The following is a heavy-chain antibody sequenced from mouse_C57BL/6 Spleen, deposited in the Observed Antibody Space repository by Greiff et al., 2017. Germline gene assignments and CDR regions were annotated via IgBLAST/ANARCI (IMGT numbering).Heavy chain of an antibody. CDR3: ARRGGYYAMDY. Sequence: QVQLKESGAELVKPGASVKISCKASGYAFSSYWMNWVKQRPGKGLEWIGQIYPGDGDTNSNGKFKGKATLTADKSSSTAYMQLSSLTSEDSAVYFCARRGGYYAMDYWGQGTSVTVSS. V-gene: IGHV1-80*01. CDR2: IYPGDGDT. CDR1: GYAFSSYW. J-gene: IGHJ4*01.